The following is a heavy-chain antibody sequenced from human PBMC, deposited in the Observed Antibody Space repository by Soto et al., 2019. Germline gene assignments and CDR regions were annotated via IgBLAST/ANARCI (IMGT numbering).Heavy chain of an antibody. D-gene: IGHD3-3*02. J-gene: IGHJ6*02. Sequence: PWGSLRLSCAASGFTFSSYAMSWVRQAPWKWLEWVSAISGSGGSTYYADSVKGRFTISRDNSKNTLYLQMNSLRAEDTAVYYCASRRLARYYYYGMDVWGQGTTVTVSS. CDR3: ASRRLARYYYYGMDV. CDR1: GFTFSSYA. V-gene: IGHV3-23*01. CDR2: ISGSGGST.